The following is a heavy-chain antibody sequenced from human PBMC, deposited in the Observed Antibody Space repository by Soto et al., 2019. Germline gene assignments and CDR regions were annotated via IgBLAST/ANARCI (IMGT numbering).Heavy chain of an antibody. CDR2: IYYSGST. CDR1: GGSISSGGYY. J-gene: IGHJ6*02. V-gene: IGHV4-31*03. Sequence: LSLTCTVSGGSISSGGYYWSWIRQHPGKGLEWIGYIYYSGSTYYNPSLKSRVTISGDTSKNQFSLKLSSVTAADTAVEYCARGGQQRARTHGDYYYYYGMDVWGQGT. CDR3: ARGGQQRARTHGDYYYYYGMDV. D-gene: IGHD6-13*01.